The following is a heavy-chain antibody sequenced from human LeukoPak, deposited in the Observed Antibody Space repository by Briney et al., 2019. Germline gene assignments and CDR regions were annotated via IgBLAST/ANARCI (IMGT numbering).Heavy chain of an antibody. D-gene: IGHD6-19*01. V-gene: IGHV4-39*07. J-gene: IGHJ4*02. CDR2: IYYSGST. CDR3: ARGGGGWSFDY. CDR1: GSSISSGGYY. Sequence: PSETLSLTCTVSGSSISSGGYYWGWLRQPPGKGLEWIGSIYYSGSTYYNPSLKSRVTISVDTSKNQFSLKLSSVTAADTAVYYCARGGGGWSFDYWGERTLVTVSS.